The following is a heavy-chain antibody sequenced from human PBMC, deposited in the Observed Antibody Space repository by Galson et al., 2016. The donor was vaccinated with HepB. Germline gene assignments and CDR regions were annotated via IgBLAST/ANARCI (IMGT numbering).Heavy chain of an antibody. J-gene: IGHJ4*02. CDR3: AAAGGREGITPV. V-gene: IGHV4-4*02. CDR1: GDSISSDKC. Sequence: TLSLTCAVSGDSISSDKCWSWVRQSPEKGLEWIGEICPGDFTNYNPSLKSPVTISVDKSRNQVSLRLRSVSSADTAMYYCAAAGGREGITPVWGQGTLVTVSS. CDR2: ICPGDFT. D-gene: IGHD6-13*01.